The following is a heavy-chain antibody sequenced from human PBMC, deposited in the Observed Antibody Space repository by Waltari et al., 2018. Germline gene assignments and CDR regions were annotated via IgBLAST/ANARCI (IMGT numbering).Heavy chain of an antibody. J-gene: IGHJ4*02. CDR1: GDSVTNGHYY. V-gene: IGHV4-61*03. CDR2: IYDSGGA. D-gene: IGHD2-2*01. CDR3: ARWAGYCSRASCHLYFDY. Sequence: QLQLQESGPGLVKPSDTLSLTCIVSGDSVTNGHYYWSWIRQPPGKGLGWIGYIYDSGGADYTPSLESRLTMSVDTSKNHFSLRLRSVTAADTAVYYCARWAGYCSRASCHLYFDYWGQGTLVTVSA.